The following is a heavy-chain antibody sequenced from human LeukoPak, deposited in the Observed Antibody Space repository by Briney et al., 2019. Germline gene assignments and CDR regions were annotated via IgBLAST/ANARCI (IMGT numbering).Heavy chain of an antibody. CDR2: IIPIFGTA. CDR1: GGTFSSYA. V-gene: IGHV1-69*05. J-gene: IGHJ6*03. D-gene: IGHD6-6*01. CDR3: ARALRIAARPEYYYYMDV. Sequence: SVKVSCKASGGTFSSYAISWVRQAPGQGLEWMGGIIPIFGTANYAQKFQGRVTITTDESTSTAYMELSSLRSENTAVYYCARALRIAARPEYYYYMDVWGKGTTVTVSS.